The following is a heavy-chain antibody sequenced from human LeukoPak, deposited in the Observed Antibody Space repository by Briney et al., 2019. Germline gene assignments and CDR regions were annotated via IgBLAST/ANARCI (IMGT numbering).Heavy chain of an antibody. D-gene: IGHD3-22*01. J-gene: IGHJ4*02. V-gene: IGHV3-21*01. CDR1: GFTFSSYS. CDR3: AREGYYYDSSGVYYFDY. CDR2: ISGSSSYI. Sequence: GGSLRLSCAASGFTFSSYSMNWVRQAPGKGLEWVSSISGSSSYIYYADSVKGRFTISRDNAKNSLYLQMNSLRAEDTAVYYCAREGYYYDSSGVYYFDYWGQGTLVTVSS.